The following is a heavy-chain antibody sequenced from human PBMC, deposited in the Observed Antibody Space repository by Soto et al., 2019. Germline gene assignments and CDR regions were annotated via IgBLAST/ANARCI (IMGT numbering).Heavy chain of an antibody. V-gene: IGHV3-23*01. CDR1: GFTFSSYA. CDR2: ISGSGGST. Sequence: PGGSLRLSCAASGFTFSSYAMSWVRQAPGKGLEWVSAISGSGGSTYYADSVKGRFTISRDNSKNTLYLQMNSLRAEDTAVYYCAKDGDSYGRSGYCDYWGQGTLVTVSS. CDR3: AKDGDSYGRSGYCDY. D-gene: IGHD5-18*01. J-gene: IGHJ4*02.